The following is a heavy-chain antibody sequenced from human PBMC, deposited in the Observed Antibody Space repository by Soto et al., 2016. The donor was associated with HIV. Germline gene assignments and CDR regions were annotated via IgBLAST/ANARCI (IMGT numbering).Heavy chain of an antibody. V-gene: IGHV1-2*02. Sequence: QVQLVQSGAEVKTPGASVKVSCEASGSTFSGNYLVWVRQAPGQGLEWMGWINPNSGDTNSAQNFQGRVTLTRDTSITTAYMELSRLTSADTAVYYCARGGGGMTTVTAPFDYWGQGTLVTVSS. CDR1: GSTFSGNY. CDR3: ARGGGGMTTVTAPFDY. CDR2: INPNSGDT. D-gene: IGHD4-17*01. J-gene: IGHJ4*02.